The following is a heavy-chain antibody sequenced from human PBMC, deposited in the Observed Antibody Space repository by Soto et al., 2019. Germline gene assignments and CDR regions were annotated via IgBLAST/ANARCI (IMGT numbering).Heavy chain of an antibody. V-gene: IGHV4-4*02. Sequence: KPSETLSLTCAVSGGSFTSNNWWTWVRQPPGQGLEWIGEIYRTGSTNYNPSLKSRVTISLDKSENQFSLKVTSLTAADTAVYYCASRDPGTSDDYWGQGTLVTVSS. D-gene: IGHD1-7*01. CDR3: ASRDPGTSDDY. CDR2: IYRTGST. CDR1: GGSFTSNNW. J-gene: IGHJ4*02.